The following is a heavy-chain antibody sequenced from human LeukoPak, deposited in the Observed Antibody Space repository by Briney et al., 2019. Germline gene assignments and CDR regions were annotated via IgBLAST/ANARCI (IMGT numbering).Heavy chain of an antibody. V-gene: IGHV4-30-2*01. Sequence: SQTLSLTCAVSGGSISSGGYSWSWIRQPPGKGLEWIGYIYHSGSTYYNPSLKSRVTISVDRSKNQFSLKLSSVTAADTAVYYCASGYSYGLPYNYWGQGTLVTVSS. CDR2: IYHSGST. CDR3: ASGYSYGLPYNY. D-gene: IGHD5-18*01. CDR1: GGSISSGGYS. J-gene: IGHJ4*02.